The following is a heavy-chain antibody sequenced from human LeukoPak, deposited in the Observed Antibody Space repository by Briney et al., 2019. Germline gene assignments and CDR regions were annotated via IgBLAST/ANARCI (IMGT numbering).Heavy chain of an antibody. J-gene: IGHJ4*02. Sequence: SETLSLTCTVSGGSISSGSYYWSWIRQPAGKGLEWIGRIYTSGSTNHNPSLKSRVTISGDTSKNQFSLRLSSVTAADTAVYYCARASVLLSADYWGQGTLVTVSS. CDR1: GGSISSGSYY. D-gene: IGHD3-16*01. CDR3: ARASVLLSADY. CDR2: IYTSGST. V-gene: IGHV4-61*02.